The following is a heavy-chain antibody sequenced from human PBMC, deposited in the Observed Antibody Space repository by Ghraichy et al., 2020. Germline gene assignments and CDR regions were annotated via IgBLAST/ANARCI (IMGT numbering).Heavy chain of an antibody. CDR2: IIPIFGTA. J-gene: IGHJ4*02. CDR1: GGTFMLYA. V-gene: IGHV1-69*13. Sequence: SVKVSCHASGGTFMLYAISWVRQAPGQGLEWMGGIIPIFGTANYAQKFQGRVTITADESTSTAYMELSSLRSEDTAVYYCARGVTMVRGNNKYYFDYWGQGTLVTVSS. CDR3: ARGVTMVRGNNKYYFDY. D-gene: IGHD3-10*01.